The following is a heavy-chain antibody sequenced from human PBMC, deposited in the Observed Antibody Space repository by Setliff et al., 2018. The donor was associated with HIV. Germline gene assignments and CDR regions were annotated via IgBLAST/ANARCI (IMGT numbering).Heavy chain of an antibody. D-gene: IGHD6-19*01. CDR2: ISAYNGNT. Sequence: ASVKVSCKASGYTFISYGISWVRQAPGQGLEWMGWISAYNGNTNYAQKLQGRVTMTTDTSTTTAYMELRSLRSDDTAVYYCATITVAGTGAFDIWGQGTMVTVSS. J-gene: IGHJ3*02. CDR1: GYTFISYG. V-gene: IGHV1-18*01. CDR3: ATITVAGTGAFDI.